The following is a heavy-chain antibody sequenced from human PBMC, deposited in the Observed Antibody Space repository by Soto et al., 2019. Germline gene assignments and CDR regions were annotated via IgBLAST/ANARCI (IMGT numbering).Heavy chain of an antibody. J-gene: IGHJ4*02. CDR1: GYTFSGFY. CDR3: ASAAVTGTGRLDF. V-gene: IGHV1-2*02. CDR2: VNPNSGGT. D-gene: IGHD6-19*01. Sequence: SVKVSCKASGYTFSGFYMHWVRQAPGQGLEWMGWVNPNSGGTKSAEKFQGRVTMTRDTYISPAYMELSRLTYDDTAVYYCASAAVTGTGRLDFWGQGNQVTVSS.